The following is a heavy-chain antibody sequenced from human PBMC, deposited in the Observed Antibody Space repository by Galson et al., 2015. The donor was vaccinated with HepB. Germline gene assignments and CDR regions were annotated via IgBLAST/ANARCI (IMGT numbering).Heavy chain of an antibody. J-gene: IGHJ6*02. CDR2: ISSSSSYI. Sequence: SLRLSCAASGFTFSSYSMNWVRQAPGKGLEWVSSISSSSSYIYYADSVKGRFTISRDNAKNSLYLQMNSLRAEDTAVYYCARDGTSIAARPNYYYGMDVWGQGTTVTVSS. CDR1: GFTFSSYS. CDR3: ARDGTSIAARPNYYYGMDV. V-gene: IGHV3-21*01. D-gene: IGHD6-6*01.